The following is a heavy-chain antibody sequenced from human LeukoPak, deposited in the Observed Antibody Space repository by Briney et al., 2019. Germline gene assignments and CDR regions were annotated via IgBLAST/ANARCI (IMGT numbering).Heavy chain of an antibody. CDR3: ARGRGDNDREYIYGFFDY. V-gene: IGHV1-46*01. J-gene: IGHJ4*02. CDR1: GYTLSSYD. Sequence: ASVKVSCKASGYTLSSYDMHWVRQAPGQGLEWMGITNPGSGSTSYAQKFQGRVTMTRDTSTSTVYLELSSLRSEDTAVYFCARGRGDNDREYIYGFFDYWGQGTLVTVSS. CDR2: TNPGSGST. D-gene: IGHD5-18*01.